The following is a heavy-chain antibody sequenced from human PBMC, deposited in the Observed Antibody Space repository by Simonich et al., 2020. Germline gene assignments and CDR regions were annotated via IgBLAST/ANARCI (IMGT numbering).Heavy chain of an antibody. CDR2: ISASNETQ. J-gene: IGHJ4*02. Sequence: VQLVQSGAEVKKHGTSVKVSCKASGYTFTSYGLSWVRQAPGQGLEWIGWISASNETQNSEQKLQGRVTMTTYTSTSTAYMELRSLRSDDTAVYYCARASRGTWWYYYFDYWGQGTLVTVSS. CDR1: GYTFTSYG. V-gene: IGHV1-18*01. CDR3: ARASRGTWWYYYFDY. D-gene: IGHD2-15*01.